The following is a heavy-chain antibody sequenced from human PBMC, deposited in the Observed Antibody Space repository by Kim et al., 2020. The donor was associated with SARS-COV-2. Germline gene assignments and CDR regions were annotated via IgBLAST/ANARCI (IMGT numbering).Heavy chain of an antibody. CDR2: IYYSGIT. CDR3: ARGAGSPSYNKFAY. D-gene: IGHD1-1*01. J-gene: IGHJ4*02. V-gene: IGHV4-30-4*01. Sequence: SETLSLTCTVSGDSISNGDYYWTWIRQPPGKGLEWIGYIYYSGITYYNPSLKSRVTISMDTSNNQFSLNLSSVTAADTAVYYCARGAGSPSYNKFAYWGQGTLVIVSS. CDR1: GDSISNGDYY.